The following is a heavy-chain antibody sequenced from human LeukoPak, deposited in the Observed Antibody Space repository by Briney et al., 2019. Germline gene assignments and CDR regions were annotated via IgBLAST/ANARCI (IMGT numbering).Heavy chain of an antibody. D-gene: IGHD2-15*01. J-gene: IGHJ6*04. CDR1: GGTFSSYA. CDR2: IIPIFGTA. V-gene: IGHV1-69*13. Sequence: SVKVSCKASGGTFSSYAISWVRQDPGQGLEWMGGIIPIFGTANYAQKFQGRVTITADESTSTAYMELSSLRSEDTAVYYCARDRGYCSGGSCLWFGMDVWGKGTTVTVSS. CDR3: ARDRGYCSGGSCLWFGMDV.